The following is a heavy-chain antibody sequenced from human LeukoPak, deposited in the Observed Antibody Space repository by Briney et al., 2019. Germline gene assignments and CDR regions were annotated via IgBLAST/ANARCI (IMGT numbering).Heavy chain of an antibody. V-gene: IGHV4-39*07. CDR2: ISHYGRT. Sequence: SETLSLTCTVSGGSVSSSSYYWAWIRQPPGKGLDWIGTISHYGRTYYSSSLNGRVSISLDTSKNQLSLRLTSVTAADTAVSYCAGPDIVVVPLHSAFPAYWGQGALVTVSS. CDR3: AGPDIVVVPLHSAFPAY. CDR1: GGSVSSSSYY. J-gene: IGHJ4*02. D-gene: IGHD2-2*01.